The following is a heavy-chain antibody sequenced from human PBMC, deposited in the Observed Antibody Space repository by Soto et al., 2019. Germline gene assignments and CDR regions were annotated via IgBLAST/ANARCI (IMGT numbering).Heavy chain of an antibody. CDR1: GGTFSSYA. V-gene: IGHV1-69*10. D-gene: IGHD3-10*01. CDR3: AGFGYYYGSGSYYDDFQH. Sequence: ASVKVSCKASGGTFSSYAISWVRQAPGQGLEWMGGIIPILGIANYAQKFQGRVTITADKSTSTAYMELSSLRSEGTAVYYCAGFGYYYGSGSYYDDFQHWGQGTMVTVSS. CDR2: IIPILGIA. J-gene: IGHJ1*01.